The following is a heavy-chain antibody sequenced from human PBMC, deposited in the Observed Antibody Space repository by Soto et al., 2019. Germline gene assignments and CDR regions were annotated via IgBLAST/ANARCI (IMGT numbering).Heavy chain of an antibody. CDR2: ISSNGGST. D-gene: IGHD3-3*01. CDR3: VKGRRLLEWLSSFDY. CDR1: GFTFSSYA. J-gene: IGHJ4*02. V-gene: IGHV3-64D*06. Sequence: GGSLRLSCSASGFTFSSYAMHWVRQAPGKGLEYVSAISSNGGSTYYADSVKGRFTISRDNSKNTLYLQMSSLRAEDTAVYYCVKGRRLLEWLSSFDYWGQGTLVTVSS.